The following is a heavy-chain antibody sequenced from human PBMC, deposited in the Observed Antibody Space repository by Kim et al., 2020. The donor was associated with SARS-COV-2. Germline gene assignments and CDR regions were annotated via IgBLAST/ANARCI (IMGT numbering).Heavy chain of an antibody. CDR2: IYYSGST. D-gene: IGHD1-26*01. CDR1: GGSVSSGSYY. V-gene: IGHV4-61*01. J-gene: IGHJ6*02. Sequence: SETLSLTCTVSGGSVSSGSYYWSWIRQPPGKGLEWIGYIYYSGSTNYNPSLKSRVTISVDTSKNQFSLKLSSVTAADTAVYYCARDTYSGSYYYYYGMDVWGQGTTVTVSS. CDR3: ARDTYSGSYYYYYGMDV.